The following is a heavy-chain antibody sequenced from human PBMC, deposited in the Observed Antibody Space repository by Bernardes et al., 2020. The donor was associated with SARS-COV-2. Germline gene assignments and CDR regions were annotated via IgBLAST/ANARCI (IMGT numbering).Heavy chain of an antibody. CDR1: GASITSNDYY. CDR2: IYYTGNA. Sequence: SETLSLTCTVSGASITSNDYYWTWIRQPPGKGLEWIGYIYYTGNAYSNPSLKSRLAISINTSKNQFSLKVSSVTASDTAVYYCARTAWAPDSIALYFDSWGQGTLVTVSS. V-gene: IGHV4-30-4*01. J-gene: IGHJ4*02. CDR3: ARTAWAPDSIALYFDS. D-gene: IGHD6-6*01.